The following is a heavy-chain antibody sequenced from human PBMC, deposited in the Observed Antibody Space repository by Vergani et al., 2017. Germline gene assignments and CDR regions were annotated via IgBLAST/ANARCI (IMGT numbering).Heavy chain of an antibody. CDR2: IYTSGST. D-gene: IGHD2-8*01. CDR1: GGSISSGSYY. CDR3: ARGDCTNGVCYGFLDV. V-gene: IGHV4-61*02. Sequence: QVQLQESGPGLVKPSQTLSLTCTVSGGSISSGSYYWSWIRQPAGKGLEWIGRIYTSGSTNYNPSLKSRVTISVDTSKNQFSLKLSSVTAADTAVYYCARGDCTNGVCYGFLDVWGKGP. J-gene: IGHJ6*03.